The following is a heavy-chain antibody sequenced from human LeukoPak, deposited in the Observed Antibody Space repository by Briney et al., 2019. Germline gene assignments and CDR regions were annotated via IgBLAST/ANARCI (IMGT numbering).Heavy chain of an antibody. Sequence: ASVKVSCKASGFVFSTYDINWVRQAAGQGLEWMGWINPKSNNTGFAQRFQGRVTMTTNTSINIAYMELGSLTSEDPAVYFCASGRGFLRAASPFDYWDQGALVTVSS. CDR3: ASGRGFLRAASPFDY. V-gene: IGHV1-8*01. D-gene: IGHD2-15*01. J-gene: IGHJ4*02. CDR1: GFVFSTYD. CDR2: INPKSNNT.